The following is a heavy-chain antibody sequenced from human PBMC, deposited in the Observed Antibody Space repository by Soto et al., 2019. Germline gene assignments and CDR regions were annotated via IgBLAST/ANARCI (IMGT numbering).Heavy chain of an antibody. D-gene: IGHD4-4*01. CDR2: ISYSGGST. V-gene: IGHV3-23*01. CDR1: GSTFSSYA. CDR3: AKVPTGEMATVFQAFDI. Sequence: PGGSLRLSCAASGSTFSSYAMSWVRQAPGKGLEWVSAISYSGGSTYYADSVKGRFTISRDNSKNTLYLQMNSLRAEDTAVYYCAKVPTGEMATVFQAFDIWGQGTMVTVSS. J-gene: IGHJ3*02.